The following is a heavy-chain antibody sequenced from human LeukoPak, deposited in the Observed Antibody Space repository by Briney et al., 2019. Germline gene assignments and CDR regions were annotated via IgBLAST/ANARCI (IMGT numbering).Heavy chain of an antibody. Sequence: ASVKVSCKASGYTFTGYYMHWVRQAPGQGLEWMGWIYPYSGATNYAQKFQGRVTMTRDTSISTAYMDLSSLKSDDTAVYYCARAHIGNDLFIDYWGQGTLVTVSS. J-gene: IGHJ4*02. CDR2: IYPYSGAT. D-gene: IGHD2-21*01. V-gene: IGHV1-2*02. CDR3: ARAHIGNDLFIDY. CDR1: GYTFTGYY.